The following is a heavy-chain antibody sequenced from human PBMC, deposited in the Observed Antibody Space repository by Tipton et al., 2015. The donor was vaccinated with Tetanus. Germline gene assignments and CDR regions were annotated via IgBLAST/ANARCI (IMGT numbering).Heavy chain of an antibody. CDR3: ARHLYGYWFDP. V-gene: IGHV4-30-4*01. Sequence: TLSLTCTVSGASFSSGDYYWSWIRKPPGKDLEWIGYIYQTGTTYYNPSLKGRVTISMDRSNTQFSLRLDSLTAADTAVYYCARHLYGYWFDPWGQGALVTVSS. J-gene: IGHJ5*02. CDR1: GASFSSGDYY. CDR2: IYQTGTT. D-gene: IGHD3-10*01.